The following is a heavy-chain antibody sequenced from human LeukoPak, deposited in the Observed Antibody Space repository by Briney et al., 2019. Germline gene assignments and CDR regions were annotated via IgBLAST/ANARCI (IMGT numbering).Heavy chain of an antibody. Sequence: PGRTLTLSCAASGFIFSNYGMHWVRHAPGKGLEWVAFVHYDGPEKHYGDSAKGRFTISRDNSKNTVYLQMTSLRAEDTAVYYCAKDVVGRQWVENYWGQGTLVTVSS. D-gene: IGHD6-19*01. V-gene: IGHV3-30*02. J-gene: IGHJ4*02. CDR1: GFIFSNYG. CDR2: VHYDGPEK. CDR3: AKDVVGRQWVENY.